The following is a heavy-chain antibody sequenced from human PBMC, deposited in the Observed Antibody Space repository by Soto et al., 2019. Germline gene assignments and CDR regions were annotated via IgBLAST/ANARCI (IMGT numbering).Heavy chain of an antibody. D-gene: IGHD4-17*01. V-gene: IGHV1-69*06. CDR2: IIPIFGTA. Sequence: GASVKVSCKASGGTFSSYAISWVRQAPGQGLEWMGGIIPIFGTANYAQKFQGRVTITADKSTSTAYMELSSLRSEDTAVYYCARKLYGDPYYYYYGMDVWGQGTTVTVSS. CDR1: GGTFSSYA. CDR3: ARKLYGDPYYYYYGMDV. J-gene: IGHJ6*02.